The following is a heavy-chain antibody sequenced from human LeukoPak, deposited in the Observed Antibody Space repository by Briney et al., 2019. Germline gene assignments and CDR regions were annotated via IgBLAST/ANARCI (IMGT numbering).Heavy chain of an antibody. D-gene: IGHD4-17*01. CDR2: ISAYNGNT. V-gene: IGHV1-18*01. J-gene: IGHJ4*02. CDR1: GYTFTSYG. CDR3: ATAGVTTYLSFDY. Sequence: ASVKVSCKASGYTFTSYGISWVRQTPGQGLEWIGWISAYNGNTNYAQKLQGKVTMTTDTSTSTAYMELRSLRSDDTAVYYCATAGVTTYLSFDYWGQGTLLTVSS.